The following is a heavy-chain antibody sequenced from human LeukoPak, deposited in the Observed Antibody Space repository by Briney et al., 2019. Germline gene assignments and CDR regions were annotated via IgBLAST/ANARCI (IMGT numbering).Heavy chain of an antibody. D-gene: IGHD2-2*02. CDR3: ARAVGYCSSTSCYTLYYYYYYMDV. CDR2: INHSGST. CDR1: GGSFSGYY. Sequence: SETLSLTCAVYGGSFSGYYWSWIRQPPGKGLGWIGEINHSGSTNYNPSLKSRVTISVDTSKNQFSLKLSSVTAADTAVYYCARAVGYCSSTSCYTLYYYYYYMDVWGKGTTVTVSS. V-gene: IGHV4-34*01. J-gene: IGHJ6*03.